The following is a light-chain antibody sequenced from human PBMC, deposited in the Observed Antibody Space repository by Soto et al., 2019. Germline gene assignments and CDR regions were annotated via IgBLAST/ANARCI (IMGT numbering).Light chain of an antibody. CDR1: SSDIGAYNY. CDR3: SACYDGRIAVV. J-gene: IGLJ2*01. Sequence: QSALTQPASVSGSPGQSITISCTGTSSDIGAYNYVSWYQQHPGTAPKVIIYDVNNRPSGVSDRFSGSKSGTTASLTISGLQAEDEADYYCSACYDGRIAVVFGGGTKLTVL. V-gene: IGLV2-14*01. CDR2: DVN.